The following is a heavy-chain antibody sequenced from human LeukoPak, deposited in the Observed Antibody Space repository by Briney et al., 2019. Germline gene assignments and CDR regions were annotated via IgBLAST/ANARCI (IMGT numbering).Heavy chain of an antibody. CDR2: INHSGST. J-gene: IGHJ4*02. CDR1: GGSYSGYY. D-gene: IGHD3-22*01. V-gene: IGHV4-34*01. CDR3: ARVSYYDSSGNRGAFDY. Sequence: SETLSLTCAVYGGSYSGYYWSWIRQPPGKGLEWIGEINHSGSTNYNPSLKSRVTISVDKSKNQFSLKLSSVTAADTAVYYCARVSYYDSSGNRGAFDYWGQGTLVTVSS.